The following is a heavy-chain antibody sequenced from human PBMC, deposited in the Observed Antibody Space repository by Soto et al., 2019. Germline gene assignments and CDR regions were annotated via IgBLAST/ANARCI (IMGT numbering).Heavy chain of an antibody. V-gene: IGHV3-23*01. CDR1: GFTFSSHA. CDR3: AKVSSSWYAGFFDL. D-gene: IGHD6-13*01. J-gene: IGHJ4*02. Sequence: EVPLLESGGGLVQPGRSLRLSCTASGFTFSSHAMTWVRQAPGKGLEWVSGLSDSGDSIYYADSVKGRFTMYRDNSMNTLYLQMNTLRVEDTAVYYCAKVSSSWYAGFFDLWGQGTLVTVSS. CDR2: LSDSGDSI.